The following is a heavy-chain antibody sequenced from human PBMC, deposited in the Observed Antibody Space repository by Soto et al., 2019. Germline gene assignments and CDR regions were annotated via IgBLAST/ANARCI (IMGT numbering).Heavy chain of an antibody. J-gene: IGHJ4*02. CDR2: ISYDGSNK. CDR1: GFTFSSYA. CDR3: ERWSGELGCFDY. D-gene: IGHD3-10*01. Sequence: AGGSLRLSCAASGFTFSSYAMHWVRQAPGKGLEWVAVISYDGSNKYYADSVKGRFTISRDNSKNTLYLQMNSLRAEDTAVYYCERWSGELGCFDYWGQGTLVTVSS. V-gene: IGHV3-30-3*01.